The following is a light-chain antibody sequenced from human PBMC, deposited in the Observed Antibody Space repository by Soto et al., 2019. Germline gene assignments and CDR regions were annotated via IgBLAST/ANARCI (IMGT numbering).Light chain of an antibody. CDR1: ESVSSN. CDR3: QQYNNWPPYT. Sequence: EIVMTQSPATLSVSPGESVTLSCRASESVSSNLAWYQQKPGQAPRLLIYGASTRATGIPARFSGSASGTEFTLTISSLQSEDFAVYYCQQYNNWPPYTFGQGTKLEIK. V-gene: IGKV3-15*01. CDR2: GAS. J-gene: IGKJ2*01.